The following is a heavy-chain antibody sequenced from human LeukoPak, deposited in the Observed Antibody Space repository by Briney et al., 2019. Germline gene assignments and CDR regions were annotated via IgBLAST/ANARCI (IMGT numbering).Heavy chain of an antibody. CDR1: GFTFSRYW. CDR3: AKKSEYDILTGYYNNWFDP. V-gene: IGHV3-74*01. Sequence: GGSLRLSCAASGFTFSRYWMFWVRQSPGEGPVWVSRINSDGTTTNYADSVKGRFTISRDNSKNTLYLQMNSLRAEDTAVYYCAKKSEYDILTGYYNNWFDPWGQGTLVTVSS. J-gene: IGHJ5*02. CDR2: INSDGTTT. D-gene: IGHD3-9*01.